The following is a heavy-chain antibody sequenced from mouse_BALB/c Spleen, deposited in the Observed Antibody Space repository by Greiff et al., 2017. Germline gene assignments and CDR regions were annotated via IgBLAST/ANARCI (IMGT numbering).Heavy chain of an antibody. CDR2: IYPGNVNT. J-gene: IGHJ4*01. CDR3: ARSPDGYYMDY. Sequence: VKLVESGPELVKPGASVRISCKASGYTFTSYYIHWVKQRPGQGLEWIGWIYPGNVNTKYNEKFKGKATLTADKSSSTAYMQLSSLTSEDSAVYFCARSPDGYYMDYWGQGTSVTVSS. CDR1: GYTFTSYY. D-gene: IGHD2-3*01. V-gene: IGHV1S56*01.